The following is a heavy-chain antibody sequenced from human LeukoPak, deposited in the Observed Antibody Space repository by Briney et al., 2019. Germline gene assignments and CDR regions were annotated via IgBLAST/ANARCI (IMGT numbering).Heavy chain of an antibody. V-gene: IGHV1-8*01. CDR1: GYTFTNYD. Sequence: ASVKVSCKASGYTFTNYDINWVRQAPGQGLEWMGWLNPNSGNTGYAQKSQGRVTMTSSTSMSTAYMELSSLRSEDTAVYYCARHSYIIGAGKGAFGPWGQGTLVTVSS. D-gene: IGHD6-13*01. CDR3: ARHSYIIGAGKGAFGP. CDR2: LNPNSGNT. J-gene: IGHJ5*02.